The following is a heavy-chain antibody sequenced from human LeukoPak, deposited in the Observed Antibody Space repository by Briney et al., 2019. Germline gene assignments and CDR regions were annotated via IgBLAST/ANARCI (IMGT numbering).Heavy chain of an antibody. D-gene: IGHD4-23*01. CDR3: ARDGDYGGNSDAFDI. CDR1: GGSISSYY. V-gene: IGHV4-59*01. Sequence: SETLSLTCTVSGGSISSYYWSWIRQPPGKGLEWIGYIYYSGSTNYNPSLKSRVTISVDTSKNQFSLKLSSVTAADTAVYYCARDGDYGGNSDAFDIWGQGTMVTVSS. CDR2: IYYSGST. J-gene: IGHJ3*02.